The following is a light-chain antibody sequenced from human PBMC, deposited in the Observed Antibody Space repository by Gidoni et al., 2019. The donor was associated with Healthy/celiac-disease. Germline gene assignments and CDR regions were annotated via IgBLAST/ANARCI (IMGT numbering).Light chain of an antibody. CDR3: QQYNNWPPFT. CDR2: GAS. V-gene: IGKV3-15*01. Sequence: EIVMTQSPATLSVSPGERATLSCRASQSVSSNLAWYQQKPGQDPRLLIYGASTRATGIPARFSGRGSGTEFTLTISSLRSEDFAVYYCQQYNNWPPFTFGQGTKLEIK. J-gene: IGKJ2*01. CDR1: QSVSSN.